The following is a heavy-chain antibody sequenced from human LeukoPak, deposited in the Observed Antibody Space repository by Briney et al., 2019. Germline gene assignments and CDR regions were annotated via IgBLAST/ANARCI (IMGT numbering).Heavy chain of an antibody. V-gene: IGHV3-23*01. D-gene: IGHD3-10*01. Sequence: GGSLRLSCAASGFTFSSYGMSWVRQAPGKGLEWVSAISGDAATTYSADSVKGWFTISRDNSKNTLYLQMNSLRAEDTAVYYCASRGVRGVISLGHDYWGQGTLVTVSS. CDR1: GFTFSSYG. J-gene: IGHJ4*02. CDR2: ISGDAATT. CDR3: ASRGVRGVISLGHDY.